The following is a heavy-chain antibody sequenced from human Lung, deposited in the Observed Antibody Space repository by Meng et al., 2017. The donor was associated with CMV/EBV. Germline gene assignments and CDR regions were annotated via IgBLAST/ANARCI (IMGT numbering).Heavy chain of an antibody. J-gene: IGHJ4*02. CDR2: INPSDNTT. CDR1: GYTLTNYY. V-gene: IGHV1-46*01. CDR3: ARDLGDSSSWYFQYYFDC. Sequence: ASVXVSXKASGYTLTNYYIHWARQAPGQGPEWMGIINPSDNTTIYAQKFQGRVTMTRDTSTSTVYMELISLRSDDTALYYCARDLGDSSSWYFQYYFDCWXQGTXVTVSS. D-gene: IGHD6-13*01.